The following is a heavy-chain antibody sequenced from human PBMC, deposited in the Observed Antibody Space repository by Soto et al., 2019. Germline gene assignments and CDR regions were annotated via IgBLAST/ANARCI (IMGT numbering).Heavy chain of an antibody. CDR3: ARVTGYCSGGSCYPDY. Sequence: QVQLQESGPGLVKPSQTLSLTCTVSGGSISSGDYYWSWIRQPPGKGLEWIGYIYYSGSTYYNPSLKSRVTISVDTSKNQFSLKLSYVTAADTAVYYCARVTGYCSGGSCYPDYWGQGTLVTVSS. J-gene: IGHJ4*02. D-gene: IGHD2-15*01. CDR2: IYYSGST. V-gene: IGHV4-30-4*01. CDR1: GGSISSGDYY.